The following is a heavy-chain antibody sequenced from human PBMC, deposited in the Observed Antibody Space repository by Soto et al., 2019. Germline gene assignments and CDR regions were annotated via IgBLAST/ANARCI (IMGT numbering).Heavy chain of an antibody. V-gene: IGHV4-59*01. CDR2: VYYSGTT. D-gene: IGHD1-26*01. J-gene: IGHJ4*02. CDR3: AREQNGSPRFDY. Sequence: SETLSLTCTVSGGSISSYYWSWIRQPPGKGLEWLGYVYYSGTTNYNPSLKIRVTISVDTSKNQFSLKLSSVTAANTAVYYGAREQNGSPRFDYWGQGTLVTVSS. CDR1: GGSISSYY.